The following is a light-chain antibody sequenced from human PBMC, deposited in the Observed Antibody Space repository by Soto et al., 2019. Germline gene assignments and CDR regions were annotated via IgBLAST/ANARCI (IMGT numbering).Light chain of an antibody. J-gene: IGLJ2*01. CDR3: SSYTTTNTVV. CDR2: EVN. V-gene: IGLV2-14*01. CDR1: STDVGSHNY. Sequence: QSALTQAASVSESPGQSISLSCGGTSTDVGSHNYVSWYQQHPGKAPKLIIFEVNNRPSGVSHRFSGSKSGNTASLTISDLQGEDEADYYCSSYTTTNTVVFGGGTKLTV.